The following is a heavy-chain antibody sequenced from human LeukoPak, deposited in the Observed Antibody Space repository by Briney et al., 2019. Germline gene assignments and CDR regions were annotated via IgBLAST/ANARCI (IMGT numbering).Heavy chain of an antibody. CDR3: ARGVRGVTPPRYYYYYGMDV. V-gene: IGHV4-59*01. CDR2: IYYSGGT. D-gene: IGHD3-10*01. Sequence: PSETLSLTCTVSGGSISSYYWSWIRQPPGKGPEWIGYIYYSGGTNYNPSLKSRVTISVDTSKNQFSLKLSSVTAADTAVYYCARGVRGVTPPRYYYYYGMDVWGQGTTVTVSS. J-gene: IGHJ6*02. CDR1: GGSISSYY.